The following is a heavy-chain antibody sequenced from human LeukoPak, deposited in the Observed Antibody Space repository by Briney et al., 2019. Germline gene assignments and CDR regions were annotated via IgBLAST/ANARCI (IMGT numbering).Heavy chain of an antibody. D-gene: IGHD6-6*01. CDR1: GYTFTNYD. V-gene: IGHV1-8*01. CDR3: ARGGESSIAARPVDY. CDR2: MNPNSGNT. Sequence: ASVKVSCKASGYTFTNYDINWVRQATGQGLEWMGWMNPNSGNTGYAQKFQGRVTMTRNTSISTAYMELSSLRSEDTAVYYCARGGESSIAARPVDYWGQGTLVTVSS. J-gene: IGHJ4*02.